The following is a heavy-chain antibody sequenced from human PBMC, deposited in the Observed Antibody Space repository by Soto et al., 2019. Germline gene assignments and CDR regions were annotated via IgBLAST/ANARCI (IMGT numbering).Heavy chain of an antibody. CDR3: AKDNFGGVFGYCRSTSCYDPIDI. CDR2: ISGSGGST. Sequence: GGSLRLSCAASGFTFSSYAMSWVRQAPGKGLEWVSAISGSGGSTYYADSVKGRFTISRDNSKNTLYLQMNSLRAEDTAVYYCAKDNFGGVFGYCRSTSCYDPIDIWGQGTMVTVSS. D-gene: IGHD2-2*01. V-gene: IGHV3-23*01. J-gene: IGHJ3*02. CDR1: GFTFSSYA.